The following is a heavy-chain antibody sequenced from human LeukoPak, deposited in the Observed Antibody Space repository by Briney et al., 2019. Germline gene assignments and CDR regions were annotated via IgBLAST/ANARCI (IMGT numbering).Heavy chain of an antibody. V-gene: IGHV4-59*01. CDR1: GDSISNYY. CDR3: ARPEHSGSYYDAFDI. D-gene: IGHD1-26*01. J-gene: IGHJ3*02. CDR2: IYYSGTT. Sequence: SETLSLTCTVSGDSISNYYWSWIRQPPGKGLEWIGYIYYSGTTNYNPSLKSRVTISVDTSKNQFSLKLSSVTAADTAVYYCARPEHSGSYYDAFDIWGQGTMVTVSS.